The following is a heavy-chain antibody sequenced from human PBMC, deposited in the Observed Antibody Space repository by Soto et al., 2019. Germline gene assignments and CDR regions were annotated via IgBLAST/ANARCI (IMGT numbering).Heavy chain of an antibody. J-gene: IGHJ5*02. CDR3: ARDGLPDDFRSGGYWFDP. V-gene: IGHV3-30-3*01. CDR1: GFSFSTFA. Sequence: QAYLVESGGGVVQPGRSLRLSCAASGFSFSTFALHWVRQAPGEGLEWVALISHDGRNEKYAESVKGRFTISRDNSKNTVEMQMDSLRLEDTGVYYCARDGLPDDFRSGGYWFDPWGQGTQVTVSS. CDR2: ISHDGRNE. D-gene: IGHD3-3*01.